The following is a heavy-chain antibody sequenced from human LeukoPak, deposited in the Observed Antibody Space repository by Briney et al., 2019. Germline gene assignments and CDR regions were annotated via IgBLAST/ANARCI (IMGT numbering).Heavy chain of an antibody. J-gene: IGHJ4*02. V-gene: IGHV1-8*01. CDR2: MNPTSGNT. Sequence: ASVKVSCKASGYTFTTYDINWVRQAPGQGLEWMGWMNPTSGNTGYAQKFQGRVTMTRNTSISTAYMELSSLRSEDTAVYYCAMTLDKMATITYFDYWGQGTLVTVSS. CDR1: GYTFTTYD. D-gene: IGHD5-24*01. CDR3: AMTLDKMATITYFDY.